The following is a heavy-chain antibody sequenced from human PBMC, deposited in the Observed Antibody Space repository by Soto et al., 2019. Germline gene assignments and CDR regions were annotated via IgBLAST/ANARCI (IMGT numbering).Heavy chain of an antibody. J-gene: IGHJ4*03. CDR3: AREKMGDDMHEY. CDR2: IYYSGST. V-gene: IGHV4-39*07. D-gene: IGHD3-16*01. Sequence: SGTLSLTCTVSGGSISSSSYYWGWIRPPPGKGLEWIGSIYYSGSTYSNPSLKSRVTISVDTYKNQFSLKLSSVTAADTAVYDCAREKMGDDMHEYWGQGTLVTGSS. CDR1: GGSISSSSYY.